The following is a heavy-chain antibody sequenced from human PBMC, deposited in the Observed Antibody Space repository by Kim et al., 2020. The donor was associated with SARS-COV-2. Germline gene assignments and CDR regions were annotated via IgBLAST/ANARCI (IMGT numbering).Heavy chain of an antibody. V-gene: IGHV4-4*02. Sequence: NSTPSLKGRVTISVDKSKNQFALKLSSVTAADTAVYYCARILDEAYGMDVWGQGTTVTVSS. D-gene: IGHD3-3*02. CDR3: ARILDEAYGMDV. J-gene: IGHJ6*02.